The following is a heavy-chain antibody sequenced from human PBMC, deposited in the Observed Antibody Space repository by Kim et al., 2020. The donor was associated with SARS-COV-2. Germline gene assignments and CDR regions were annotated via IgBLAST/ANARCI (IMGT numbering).Heavy chain of an antibody. CDR3: ARGHIAAASYYYYYGMDV. D-gene: IGHD6-13*01. V-gene: IGHV1-2*04. J-gene: IGHJ6*02. Sequence: ASVKVSCKASGYTFTGYYMHWVRQAPGQGLEWMGWINPNSGGTNYAQKFQGWVTMTRDTSISTAYMELSRLRSDDTAVYYCARGHIAAASYYYYYGMDVWGQGTTVTVSS. CDR2: INPNSGGT. CDR1: GYTFTGYY.